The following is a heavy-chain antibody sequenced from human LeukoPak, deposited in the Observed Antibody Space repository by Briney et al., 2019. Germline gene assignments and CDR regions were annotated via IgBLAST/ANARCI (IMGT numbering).Heavy chain of an antibody. CDR1: GGSISGSNYY. Sequence: PSETLSLTCIVSGGSISGSNYYWGWIRQPPGKGPEWIGEINHSGSTNYNPSLKSRVTISVDTSKNQFSLKLSSVTAADTAVYYCARATGLLWFGEPEDYMDVWGKGTTVTVPS. V-gene: IGHV4-39*07. D-gene: IGHD3-10*01. CDR3: ARATGLLWFGEPEDYMDV. J-gene: IGHJ6*03. CDR2: INHSGST.